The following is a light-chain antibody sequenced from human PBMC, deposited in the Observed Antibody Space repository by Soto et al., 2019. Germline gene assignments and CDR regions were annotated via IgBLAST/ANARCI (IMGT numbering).Light chain of an antibody. J-gene: IGKJ5*01. CDR1: QSVRSY. V-gene: IGKV3-11*01. Sequence: EIVLTQSQATLSLSPGERATLSCSASQSVRSYLAWYQQKPGQAPRLLIYDTSNRATGIPARFSGSGSGTDFTLTISSLEPEDFAVYYCQHRINWPPITFGQGTRLEIK. CDR3: QHRINWPPIT. CDR2: DTS.